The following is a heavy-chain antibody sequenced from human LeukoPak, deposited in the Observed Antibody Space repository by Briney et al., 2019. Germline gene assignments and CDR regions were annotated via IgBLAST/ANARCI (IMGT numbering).Heavy chain of an antibody. Sequence: SVKVSCKASGGTFSSYAISWVRQAPGRGLEWMGRIIPILGIANYAQKFQGRVTTTADKSTSTAYMELSSLRSEDTAVYYCASDFWSGYYSFGYWGQGTLVTVSS. CDR3: ASDFWSGYYSFGY. D-gene: IGHD3-3*01. CDR1: GGTFSSYA. CDR2: IIPILGIA. J-gene: IGHJ4*02. V-gene: IGHV1-69*04.